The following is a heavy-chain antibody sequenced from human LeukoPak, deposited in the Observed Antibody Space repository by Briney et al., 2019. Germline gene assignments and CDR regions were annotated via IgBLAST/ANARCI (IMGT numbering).Heavy chain of an antibody. Sequence: PSETLSLTCTVSGGSIGSSSYYWGWIRQPPGKGLEWIGSIYYSGSTYYNPSLKSRVTISVDGSKNQFSLLLSSVTAADTAIYFCARGDSYGYGRAFDIWGHGTMVTVSA. J-gene: IGHJ3*02. D-gene: IGHD5-18*01. CDR2: IYYSGST. CDR1: GGSIGSSSYY. CDR3: ARGDSYGYGRAFDI. V-gene: IGHV4-39*07.